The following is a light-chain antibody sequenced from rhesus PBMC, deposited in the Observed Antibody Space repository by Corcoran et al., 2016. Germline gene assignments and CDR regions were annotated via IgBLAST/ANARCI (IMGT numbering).Light chain of an antibody. CDR1: ESVGSY. CDR3: QQYNDLLPT. Sequence: EIVMTQSPATLSLAPGETATLACRASESVGSYLAWYQQKLGQVPKPLAHSASFRATGIPDRFSGRGARTEFTLTISRLEPEDFGVYHCQQYNDLLPTFGQGTKVEIK. CDR2: SAS. V-gene: IGKV3-40*03. J-gene: IGKJ1*01.